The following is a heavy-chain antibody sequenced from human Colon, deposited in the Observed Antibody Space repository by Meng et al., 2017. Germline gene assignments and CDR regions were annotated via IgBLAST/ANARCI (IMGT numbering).Heavy chain of an antibody. J-gene: IGHJ4*02. CDR3: ARDWGDVRGGFDF. CDR1: GDSVSGNSAA. Sequence: VQLAQSGPELVKPSATLSLSCAISGDSVSGNSAAWNWLRQSQSRGFEWLGRTYYRSKYYNDYALSVKSRITINPDTSKNQFSLQLNSVTPEDTAIYYCARDWGDVRGGFDFWGQGTLVTVSS. CDR2: TYYRSKYYN. V-gene: IGHV6-1*01. D-gene: IGHD3-10*02.